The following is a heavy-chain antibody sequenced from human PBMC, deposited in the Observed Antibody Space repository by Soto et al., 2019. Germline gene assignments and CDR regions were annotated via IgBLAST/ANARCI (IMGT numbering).Heavy chain of an antibody. D-gene: IGHD3-10*01. V-gene: IGHV3-30*04. Sequence: GGSLRLSCAASGFSFSHYAMHWVRQPPGKGLEWVALISYDGENQYFTDSVRGRFTISRDNSKTAVYLEMNNLRLDDTATYYCVSPHSESSNAFDLWGQGTLVTVSS. CDR1: GFSFSHYA. CDR3: VSPHSESSNAFDL. CDR2: ISYDGENQ. J-gene: IGHJ5*02.